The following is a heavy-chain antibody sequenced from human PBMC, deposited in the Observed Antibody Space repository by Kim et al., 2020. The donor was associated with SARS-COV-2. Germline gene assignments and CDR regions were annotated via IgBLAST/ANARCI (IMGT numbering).Heavy chain of an antibody. CDR1: GFTFSSYW. D-gene: IGHD6-19*01. CDR2: IKHDGSDK. V-gene: IGHV3-7*03. Sequence: GGSLRLSCVASGFTFSSYWMSWARQAPGKGPEWVASIKHDGSDKYYVDSVKGRFTISRDNAENSLYLQMNSLRDDDTAVYYCTRILGVLSDDYWGQGTLVTVSS. CDR3: TRILGVLSDDY. J-gene: IGHJ4*02.